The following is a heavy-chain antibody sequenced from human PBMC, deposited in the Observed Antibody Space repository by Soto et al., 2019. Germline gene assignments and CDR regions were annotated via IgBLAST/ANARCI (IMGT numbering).Heavy chain of an antibody. CDR3: ARPPSSGWYIGDAFDI. CDR2: ISSSGSTI. J-gene: IGHJ3*02. D-gene: IGHD6-19*01. V-gene: IGHV3-11*01. Sequence: GSLRLSCAASGFTFSDYYMSWIRQAPGKGLEWVSYISSSGSTIYYADSVKGRFTISRDNAKNSLYLQMNSLRAEDTAVYYCARPPSSGWYIGDAFDIWGQGTMVTVSS. CDR1: GFTFSDYY.